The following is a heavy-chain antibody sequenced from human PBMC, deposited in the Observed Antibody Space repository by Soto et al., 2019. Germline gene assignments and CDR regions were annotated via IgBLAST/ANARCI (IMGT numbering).Heavy chain of an antibody. J-gene: IGHJ4*02. CDR1: DASISTATFY. CDR3: ARGEAGVAGSLVY. V-gene: IGHV4-31*03. Sequence: QVQLQQSGPGLVKPSQTLSLTCTVSDASISTATFYWIRQLPGQALEWIGYIYYSGSTYYNSSLRSRATLSLDTSKSEFSLTLTSLTAADTAVYYGARGEAGVAGSLVYWGQGTLVAVSS. D-gene: IGHD6-19*01. CDR2: IYYSGST.